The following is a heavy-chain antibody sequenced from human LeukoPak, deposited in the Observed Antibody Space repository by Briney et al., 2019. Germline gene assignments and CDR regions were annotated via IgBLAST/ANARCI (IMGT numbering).Heavy chain of an antibody. CDR2: IIPIFGTA. V-gene: IGHV1-69*13. CDR1: GGTFSSYA. Sequence: GASVKVSCKASGGTFSSYAISWVRQAPGQGLEWMGGIIPIFGTANYAQKFQGRVTITADESASTAYVELSSLRSEDTAVYYCARDEYGWGKFDYWGQGTLVTVSS. J-gene: IGHJ4*02. D-gene: IGHD3-10*01. CDR3: ARDEYGWGKFDY.